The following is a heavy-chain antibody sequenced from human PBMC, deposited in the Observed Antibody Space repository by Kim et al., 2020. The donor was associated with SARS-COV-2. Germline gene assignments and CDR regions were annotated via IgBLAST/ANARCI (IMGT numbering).Heavy chain of an antibody. Sequence: SETLSLTCAVYGGSFSGYYWSWVRQPPGKGLEWIGEIHQSGSSNYNPSLKSRVSISTDTSKNQFSLRLNSVTAADTAVYYCARVPYYGGSVTSYYMDVWGKGITVTVSS. CDR1: GGSFSGYY. CDR3: ARVPYYGGSVTSYYMDV. D-gene: IGHD3-10*01. J-gene: IGHJ6*03. V-gene: IGHV4-34*01. CDR2: IHQSGSS.